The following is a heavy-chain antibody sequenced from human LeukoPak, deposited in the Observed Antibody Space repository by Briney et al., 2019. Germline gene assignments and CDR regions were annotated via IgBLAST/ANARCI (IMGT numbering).Heavy chain of an antibody. Sequence: PGGSLRLSCAASGFTFSSYSMNWVRQAPGKGLEWVSSISSSSSYIYYVDSVKGRFTISRDNAKNSLYLQMNSLRAEDTAVYYCARDSASSSMVWGQGTLVTVSS. V-gene: IGHV3-21*01. CDR2: ISSSSSYI. D-gene: IGHD6-13*01. CDR3: ARDSASSSMV. J-gene: IGHJ4*02. CDR1: GFTFSSYS.